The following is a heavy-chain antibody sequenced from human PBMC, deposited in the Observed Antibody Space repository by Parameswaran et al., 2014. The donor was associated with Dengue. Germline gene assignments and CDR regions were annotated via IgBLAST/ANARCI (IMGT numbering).Heavy chain of an antibody. V-gene: IGHV5-10-1*01. D-gene: IGHD1-26*01. J-gene: IGHJ6*02. CDR3: ARRGRSTTTGYYYGMDV. CDR2: IDPSDSYT. Sequence: VRQMPGKGLEWMGRIDPSDSYTNYSPSFQGHVTISADKSISTAYLQWSSLKASDTAMYYCARRGRSTTTGYYYGMDVWGQGTTVTVSS.